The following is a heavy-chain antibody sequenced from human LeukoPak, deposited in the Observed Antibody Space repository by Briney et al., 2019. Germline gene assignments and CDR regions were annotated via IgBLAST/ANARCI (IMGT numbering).Heavy chain of an antibody. V-gene: IGHV3-53*01. J-gene: IGHJ4*02. D-gene: IGHD3-3*01. CDR1: GFTVSNNY. CDR2: IYSGGSK. CDR3: ARDWSHRCFDY. Sequence: PGGSLRLSCAASGFTVSNNYMSWVRQAPGKGLEWVSVIYSGGSKYYADSVKGRFTISRDNSKNTLYLQMNSLRAEDTAVYYCARDWSHRCFDYWGQGTLVTVSS.